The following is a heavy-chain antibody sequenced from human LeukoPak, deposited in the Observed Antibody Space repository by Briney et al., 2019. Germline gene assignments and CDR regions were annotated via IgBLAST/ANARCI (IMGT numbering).Heavy chain of an antibody. Sequence: SETLSLTCTVSGGSISSYYWSWIRQPPGKGLEWIGYIYYSGSTNYNPSLKSRVTISVDTSKNQFSLKLTSVTAADTAAYFCARGGGTNDDFWSGYAYSFDYWGQGALVTVSS. CDR1: GGSISSYY. V-gene: IGHV4-59*12. D-gene: IGHD3-3*01. CDR2: IYYSGST. J-gene: IGHJ4*02. CDR3: ARGGGTNDDFWSGYAYSFDY.